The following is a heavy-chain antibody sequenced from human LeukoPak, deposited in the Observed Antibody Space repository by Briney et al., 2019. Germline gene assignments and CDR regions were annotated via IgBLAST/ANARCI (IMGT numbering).Heavy chain of an antibody. CDR3: AKDRDDSGDYVFDH. CDR1: GFTFSNYV. J-gene: IGHJ4*02. D-gene: IGHD4-17*01. Sequence: GGSLRLSCAASGFTFSNYVMSWVRQAPGKGLEWVSVIGRSGHFTNYADSVKGRFTISRDNSKDTLSLQMSSLRAEDTAICYCAKDRDDSGDYVFDHWGQGILVTVSS. V-gene: IGHV3-23*01. CDR2: IGRSGHFT.